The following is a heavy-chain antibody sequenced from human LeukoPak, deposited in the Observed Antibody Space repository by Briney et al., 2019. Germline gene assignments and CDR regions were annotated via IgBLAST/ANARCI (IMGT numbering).Heavy chain of an antibody. Sequence: GASLTVSCMVSGYTLTELYMHWVRQAPGKGLVLFLGFDPDDGDTIYAQKFQGRVTMTEDTSTDTAYMELSSLRSVDTAVYYCATDSIAAAGTWGYYYYGMDVWGKGTTVTVSS. D-gene: IGHD6-13*01. CDR3: ATDSIAAAGTWGYYYYGMDV. J-gene: IGHJ6*04. CDR2: FDPDDGDT. CDR1: GYTLTELY. V-gene: IGHV1-24*01.